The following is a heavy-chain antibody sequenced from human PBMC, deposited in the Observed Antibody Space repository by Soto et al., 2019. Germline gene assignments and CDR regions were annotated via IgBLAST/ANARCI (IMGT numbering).Heavy chain of an antibody. CDR2: IIPIFGTA. J-gene: IGHJ6*02. V-gene: IGHV1-69*13. Sequence: SVKVCCKASGGTFSSYAIMWVRHAPGQGLEWMGGIIPIFGTANYAQKFQGRVTITADESTSTAYMELSSLRSEDTAVYYRANSYGYYYYYGMDVWGQGTTVTVSS. CDR3: ANSYGYYYYYGMDV. D-gene: IGHD5-18*01. CDR1: GGTFSSYA.